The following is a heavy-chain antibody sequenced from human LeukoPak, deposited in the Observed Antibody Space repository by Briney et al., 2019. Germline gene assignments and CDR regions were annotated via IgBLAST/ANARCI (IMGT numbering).Heavy chain of an antibody. J-gene: IGHJ3*02. V-gene: IGHV3-48*02. CDR3: AYDYYNGSGSNFPVDI. Sequence: GGSLRLSCAASGLTFSGYSMIWVRQAPGKGLEWVSYISSSNNTIYYADSVKGRFTISRDNTKNSLYLQMNSLRNEDTAVSNCAYDYYNGSGSNFPVDIWGQGTMVTVSS. D-gene: IGHD3-10*01. CDR1: GLTFSGYS. CDR2: ISSSNNTI.